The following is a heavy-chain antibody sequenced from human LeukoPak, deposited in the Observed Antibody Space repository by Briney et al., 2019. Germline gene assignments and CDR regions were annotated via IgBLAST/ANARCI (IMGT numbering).Heavy chain of an antibody. CDR3: ARGTGYSSGWYYYY. V-gene: IGHV3-23*01. J-gene: IGHJ4*02. CDR1: GFTFSSYA. CDR2: ISGSGGST. Sequence: PGGSLRLPCAASGFTFSSYAMSWVRQAPGKGLEWVSAISGSGGSTYYADSVKGRFTISRDNSKNTLYLQMNSLRAEDTAVYYCARGTGYSSGWYYYYWGQGTLVTVPS. D-gene: IGHD6-19*01.